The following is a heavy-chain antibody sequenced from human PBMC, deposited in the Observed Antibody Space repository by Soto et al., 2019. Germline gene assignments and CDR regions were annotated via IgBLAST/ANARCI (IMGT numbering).Heavy chain of an antibody. CDR2: IDPSGGGT. Sequence: GASVNVSCKASGYTFTSYYMHWVRQAPGQGLEWMGIIDPSGGGTSYAQKFQGRLTMTRDTSTSTVYMELSSLRSEDTAVYYCARDRVDCSGGNCWRSVEDTWG. J-gene: IGHJ5*01. CDR1: GYTFTSYY. D-gene: IGHD2-15*01. CDR3: ARDRVDCSGGNCWRSVEDT. V-gene: IGHV1-46*01.